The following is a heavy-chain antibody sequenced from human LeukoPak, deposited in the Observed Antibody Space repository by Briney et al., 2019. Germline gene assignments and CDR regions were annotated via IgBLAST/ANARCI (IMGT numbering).Heavy chain of an antibody. CDR1: GYTFTSYY. CDR2: INPSGGST. V-gene: IGHV1-46*01. Sequence: APGKLSCKASGYTFTSYYMHWVRQAPGQGLEWMGIINPSGGSTSYAQKFQGRVTMTRDTSTSTVYMELSSLRSEDTAVYYCARDSIRLGPDYWGQGTLAPVSS. CDR3: ARDSIRLGPDY. J-gene: IGHJ4*02. D-gene: IGHD2-21*01.